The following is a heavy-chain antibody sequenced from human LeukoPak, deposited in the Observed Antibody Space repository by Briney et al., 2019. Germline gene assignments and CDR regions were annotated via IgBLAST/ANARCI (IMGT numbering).Heavy chain of an antibody. CDR2: ISGSGGST. J-gene: IGHJ5*02. V-gene: IGHV3-23*01. CDR3: AKAHEYSSSS. Sequence: GGSLRLSCAASGFTFSSYAMSWVRQAQGKGLEWVSAISGSGGSTYYADSVKGRFTNSRDNSKNTLYLQMNSLRAEDTAVYYCAKAHEYSSSSWGQGTLVTVSS. D-gene: IGHD6-13*01. CDR1: GFTFSSYA.